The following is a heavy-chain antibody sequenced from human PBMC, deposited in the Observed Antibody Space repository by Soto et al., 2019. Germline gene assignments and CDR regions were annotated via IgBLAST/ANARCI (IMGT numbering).Heavy chain of an antibody. V-gene: IGHV2-5*02. CDR1: GSSFTTKGVA. CDR2: IYWDGDK. Sequence: QITLRESGPTLLKPTETLTLTCSFSGSSFTTKGVAVGWIRQPPSKALEWLALIYWDGDKRYNPALKSRVTITKVSSKNAVVLTMTNLEPLDTGTYYCARIRFRSGEFHYWCRGTLVTVSS. CDR3: ARIRFRSGEFHY. D-gene: IGHD6-25*01. J-gene: IGHJ4*02.